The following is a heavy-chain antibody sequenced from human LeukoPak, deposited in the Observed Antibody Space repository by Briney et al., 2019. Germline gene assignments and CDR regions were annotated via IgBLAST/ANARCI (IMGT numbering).Heavy chain of an antibody. D-gene: IGHD5-18*01. CDR2: INPNSGGT. J-gene: IGHJ3*02. CDR3: ARGIDTAMVHDAFDI. V-gene: IGHV1-2*02. CDR1: GYTFTGYY. Sequence: ASVKVSCKASGYTFTGYYMHWVRQAPGQGLEWMGWINPNSGGTNYAQKFQGRVTMTRDTSISTAYMELSRLRSEDTAVYYCARGIDTAMVHDAFDIWGQGTMVTVSS.